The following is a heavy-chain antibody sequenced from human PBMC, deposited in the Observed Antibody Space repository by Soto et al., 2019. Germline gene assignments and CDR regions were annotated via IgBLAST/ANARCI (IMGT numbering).Heavy chain of an antibody. D-gene: IGHD3-22*01. Sequence: AASVKVSCKASAYTFSNYYIHWMRQAPGQGPEWMGVVKPRSGTTTYAQKFQDRVTISRDTSTTTVYMELSSLRSDDTAVYYCARELWPEVVANVGYSGLDVWGQGTTVTVSS. CDR3: ARELWPEVVANVGYSGLDV. J-gene: IGHJ6*02. CDR1: AYTFSNYY. V-gene: IGHV1-46*01. CDR2: VKPRSGTT.